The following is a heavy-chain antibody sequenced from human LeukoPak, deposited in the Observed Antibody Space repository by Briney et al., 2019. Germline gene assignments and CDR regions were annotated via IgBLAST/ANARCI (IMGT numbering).Heavy chain of an antibody. CDR2: IRSKANSYAT. CDR3: TRRMWGVVPAAIDAFDI. D-gene: IGHD2-2*01. J-gene: IGHJ3*02. V-gene: IGHV3-73*01. Sequence: GGSLRLSCAASGFTFSGSAMHWVRQASGKGLEWVGRIRSKANSYATAYAASVKGRFTISRDDSKNTAYLQMNSLKTEDTAVYYCTRRMWGVVPAAIDAFDIWGQGTMVTVSS. CDR1: GFTFSGSA.